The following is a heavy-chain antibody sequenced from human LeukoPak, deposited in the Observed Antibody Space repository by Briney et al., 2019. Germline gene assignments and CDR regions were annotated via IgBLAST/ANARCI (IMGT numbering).Heavy chain of an antibody. CDR1: GFTFSSFW. D-gene: IGHD3-22*01. V-gene: IGHV3-74*01. Sequence: GGPLRLSCAASGFTFSSFWMHWVRQAPGKGLVWVSRINSDGSSTTYADSVKGRFTISRDNAKNTLYLQMNSLRADDTAVYYCARSLSCYNYACWFDPWGQGTLVTVSS. CDR3: ARSLSCYNYACWFDP. CDR2: INSDGSST. J-gene: IGHJ5*02.